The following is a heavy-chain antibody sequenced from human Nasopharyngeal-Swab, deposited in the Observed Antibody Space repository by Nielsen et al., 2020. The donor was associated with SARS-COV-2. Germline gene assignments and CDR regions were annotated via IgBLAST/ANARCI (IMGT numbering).Heavy chain of an antibody. CDR3: AKDSRGYSYGQIFPFFDY. J-gene: IGHJ4*02. D-gene: IGHD5-18*01. CDR1: GFTFDDYA. V-gene: IGHV3-9*01. CDR2: ISWNSGSI. Sequence: GGSLRLSCAASGFTFDDYATQWVRQAPGKGLEWVSGISWNSGSIGYADSVKGRFTISRDNAKNSLYLQMNSLRAEDTALYYCAKDSRGYSYGQIFPFFDYWGQGTLVTVSS.